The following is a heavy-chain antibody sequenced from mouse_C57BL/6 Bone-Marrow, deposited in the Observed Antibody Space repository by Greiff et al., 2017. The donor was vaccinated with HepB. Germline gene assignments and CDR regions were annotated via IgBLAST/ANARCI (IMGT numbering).Heavy chain of an antibody. V-gene: IGHV14-3*01. D-gene: IGHD3-2*02. CDR1: GFNIKNTY. Sequence: VQLKESVAELVRPGASVKLSCTASGFNIKNTYMHWVKQRPEQGLEWIGRIDPANGNTKYAPKFQGKATITADTSSNTAYLQLSSLTSEDTAIYYCARRGSGTAQVFPLAYWGQGTLVTVSA. J-gene: IGHJ3*01. CDR2: IDPANGNT. CDR3: ARRGSGTAQVFPLAY.